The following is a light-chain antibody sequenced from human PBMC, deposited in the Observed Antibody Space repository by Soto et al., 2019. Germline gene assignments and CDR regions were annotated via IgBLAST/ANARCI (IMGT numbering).Light chain of an antibody. V-gene: IGLV2-11*01. CDR3: CSYAGSYKGYV. CDR1: SSDVGGYNY. Sequence: QSVLTQPRSVSGSPGQSVTISCTGTSSDVGGYNYVSWYQQHPGKAPKLMIYDVSKRPSGVPDRFSGCKSGNTASLTISGLQAEDEADYYCCSYAGSYKGYVFGTGTKLTVL. CDR2: DVS. J-gene: IGLJ1*01.